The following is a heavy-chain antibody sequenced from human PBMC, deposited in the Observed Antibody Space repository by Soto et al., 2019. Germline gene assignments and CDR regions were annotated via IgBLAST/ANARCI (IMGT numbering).Heavy chain of an antibody. CDR2: IRGDAAYT. CDR1: GFTFSTYW. J-gene: IGHJ4*02. V-gene: IGHV3-74*01. D-gene: IGHD3-10*01. Sequence: PGGSLRLSCAASGFTFSTYWMHWVRQAPGKGQVWVSRIRGDAAYTQYADSVKGRFTISRDNAKNTLYLQMNSLGAEDTAVYYCARDLVAGSGSLDYWGQGTLVTVSS. CDR3: ARDLVAGSGSLDY.